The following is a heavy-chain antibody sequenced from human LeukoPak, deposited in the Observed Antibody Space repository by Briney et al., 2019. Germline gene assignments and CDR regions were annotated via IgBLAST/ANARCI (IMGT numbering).Heavy chain of an antibody. Sequence: GESLKIPCKGSGYSFTSYWISWVRQMPGRNLEWMGRIDNSNSYTNYSPSFPGHVTISADKSISTAYLQWSSLKASDTAMYYCARDGVSGYSYGDYWGQGTLVTVSS. D-gene: IGHD5-18*01. J-gene: IGHJ4*02. CDR3: ARDGVSGYSYGDY. CDR2: IDNSNSYT. V-gene: IGHV5-10-1*01. CDR1: GYSFTSYW.